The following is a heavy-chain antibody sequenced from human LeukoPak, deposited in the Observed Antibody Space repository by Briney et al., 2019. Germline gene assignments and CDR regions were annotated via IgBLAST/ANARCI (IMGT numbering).Heavy chain of an antibody. J-gene: IGHJ4*02. CDR3: AREEFCDY. Sequence: GGSLRLSCAASGFTFSSYAMGWVRQTPGKGLEWVSSISSSSSYIYYADSVKGRFTISRDNAKNSLYLQMNSLRAEDTAVYYCAREEFCDYWGQGTLVTVSS. CDR1: GFTFSSYA. V-gene: IGHV3-21*01. D-gene: IGHD3-9*01. CDR2: ISSSSSYI.